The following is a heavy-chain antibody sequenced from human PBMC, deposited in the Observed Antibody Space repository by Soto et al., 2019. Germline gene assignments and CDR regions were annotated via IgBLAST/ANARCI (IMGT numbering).Heavy chain of an antibody. CDR3: ARGGGIVGAPYNYYYGMDV. CDR1: GGTFSSYA. Sequence: SVKVSCKASGGTFSSYAISWVRQAPGQGLEWMGGIIPIFGTANYAQKFQGRVTITADESTSTAYMELSSLRSEDTAVYYCARGGGIVGAPYNYYYGMDVWGQGTTVTVSS. V-gene: IGHV1-69*13. J-gene: IGHJ6*02. CDR2: IIPIFGTA. D-gene: IGHD1-26*01.